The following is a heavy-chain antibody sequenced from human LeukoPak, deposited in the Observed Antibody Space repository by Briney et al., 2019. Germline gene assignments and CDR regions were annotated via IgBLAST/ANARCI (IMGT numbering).Heavy chain of an antibody. CDR1: GGSISRXTXX. Sequence: VSGGSISRXTXXWXWXXQXPGKGLEWIATIYYTGTTYYNPSLQSRVTISIDTSKNQFSLNLTSVTAADTAVYYCATFFDSWGLGTLVTVSS. CDR3: ATFFDS. CDR2: IYYTGTT. J-gene: IGHJ5*01. V-gene: IGHV4-39*01.